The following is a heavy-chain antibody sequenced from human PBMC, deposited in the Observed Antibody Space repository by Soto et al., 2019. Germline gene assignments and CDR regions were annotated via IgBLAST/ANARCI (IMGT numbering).Heavy chain of an antibody. D-gene: IGHD3-9*01. J-gene: IGHJ2*01. V-gene: IGHV3-33*01. Sequence: GKCLEWVALLWYDGSNKYYVDSVKGRFTISRDNSKNTLYLQMNSLRAEDTAIDYCARALFFFQSEDGIRDSVPVSAFLLNRSSDL. CDR2: LWYDGSNK. CDR3: ARALFFFQSEDGIRDSVPVSAFLLNRSSDL.